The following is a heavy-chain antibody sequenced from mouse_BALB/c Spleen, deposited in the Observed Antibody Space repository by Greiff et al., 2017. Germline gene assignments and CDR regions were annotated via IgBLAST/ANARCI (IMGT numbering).Heavy chain of an antibody. CDR1: GFNIKDTY. D-gene: IGHD1-2*01. CDR3: ARYYYGYPYAMDY. Sequence: EVQLVESGAELVKPGASVKLSCTASGFNIKDTYMHWVKQRPEQGLEWIGRIDPANGNTKYDPKFQGKATITADTSSNTAYLQLSSLTSEDTAVYYCARYYYGYPYAMDYWGQGTSVTVSS. CDR2: IDPANGNT. J-gene: IGHJ4*01. V-gene: IGHV14-3*02.